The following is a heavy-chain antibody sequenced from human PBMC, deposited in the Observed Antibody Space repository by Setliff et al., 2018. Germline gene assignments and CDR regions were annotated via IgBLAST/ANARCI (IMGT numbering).Heavy chain of an antibody. V-gene: IGHV4-59*01. CDR1: GGSISSYY. D-gene: IGHD1-26*01. CDR2: IYYSGST. Sequence: PSETLSLTCAVSGGSISSYYWSWIRQPPGKGLEWLGYIYYSGSTNYHPSPKSRVTISVDTSKNQFSLKLISVHAADTAFYYCSRGRVWEAPGVWFDPWGQGTRVTVSS. J-gene: IGHJ5*02. CDR3: SRGRVWEAPGVWFDP.